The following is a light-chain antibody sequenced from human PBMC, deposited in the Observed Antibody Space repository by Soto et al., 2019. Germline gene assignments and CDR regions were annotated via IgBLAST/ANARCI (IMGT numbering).Light chain of an antibody. V-gene: IGLV2-14*03. J-gene: IGLJ1*01. CDR2: EVS. Sequence: QSVLTQPASVFGSPGQSITISCTGTSSDVGGYNFVSWYQQHPGKAPKLMIYEVSSRPSGVSNRFSGSKSGNTASLTISGLQPEDEAEYYCSSYTTSSTLVFGTGTKVTVL. CDR1: SSDVGGYNF. CDR3: SSYTTSSTLV.